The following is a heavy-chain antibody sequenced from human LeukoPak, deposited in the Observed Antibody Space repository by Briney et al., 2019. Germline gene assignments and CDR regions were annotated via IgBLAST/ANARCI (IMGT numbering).Heavy chain of an antibody. CDR3: AREKGYSGSYTFDY. CDR2: IIPIFGTA. Sequence: GASVKVSCKASGYTFTSYAISWVRQAPGQGLEWMGGIIPIFGTANYAQKFQGRVTITADESASTAYMELSSLRSEDTAVYYCAREKGYSGSYTFDYWGQGTLVTVSS. CDR1: GYTFTSYA. J-gene: IGHJ4*02. D-gene: IGHD1-26*01. V-gene: IGHV1-69*13.